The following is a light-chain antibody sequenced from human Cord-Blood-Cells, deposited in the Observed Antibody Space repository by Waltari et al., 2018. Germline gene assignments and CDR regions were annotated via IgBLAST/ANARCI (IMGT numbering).Light chain of an antibody. J-gene: IGLJ3*02. CDR3: CSYAGSSTLV. Sequence: QSALTQPASVSGSPGQSITISCTGTSSDVGSYTLVSWYQQHPGKAPKLMIYEGSKRPSGVSNRFSGSKSGNTASLTISGLQAEDEADYHCCSYAGSSTLVFGGGTKLTVL. CDR1: SSDVGSYTL. V-gene: IGLV2-23*01. CDR2: EGS.